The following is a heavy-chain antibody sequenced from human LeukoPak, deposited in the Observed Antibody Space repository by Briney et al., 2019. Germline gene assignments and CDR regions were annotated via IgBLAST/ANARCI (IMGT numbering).Heavy chain of an antibody. CDR3: TRDQT. J-gene: IGHJ5*02. Sequence: GGSLRLSCAASGFTFSNYWMSWVRQAPGKGLEWLAHIEYDGSEKYYVDSVKGRFTISRDNAKNSLYLQMNSLRAEDTAVYYCTRDQTWGQGTLVTVSS. V-gene: IGHV3-7*01. CDR1: GFTFSNYW. CDR2: IEYDGSEK.